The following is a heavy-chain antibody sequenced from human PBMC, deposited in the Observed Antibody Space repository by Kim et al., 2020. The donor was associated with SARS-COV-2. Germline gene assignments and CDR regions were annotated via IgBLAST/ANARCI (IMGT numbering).Heavy chain of an antibody. D-gene: IGHD6-19*01. J-gene: IGHJ4*02. CDR3: ARLAVADTHVIYFDF. Sequence: ASVKVSCKASGYTFTSYYIHWVRQAPGQGLESMGTINPSGGSTSYAQKFQGRVTMTSDTSTSTVYMELSSLRSEDTAVYYCARLAVADTHVIYFDFWGQGTLVTVSS. V-gene: IGHV1-46*01. CDR1: GYTFTSYY. CDR2: INPSGGST.